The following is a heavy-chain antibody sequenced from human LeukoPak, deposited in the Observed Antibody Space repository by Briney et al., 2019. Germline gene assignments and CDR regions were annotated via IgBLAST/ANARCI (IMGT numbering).Heavy chain of an antibody. V-gene: IGHV1-24*01. Sequence: ASVKVSRKVSGYMLSELSMHWVRQAPGEGLEWMGGFDPEEGKTIYAQKFRGRVIMTEDPSTDTAYMELSSLTSEDTAMYYCATFRWIAYSNWFDPWGQGTLITVSS. D-gene: IGHD3-3*01. CDR2: FDPEEGKT. CDR3: ATFRWIAYSNWFDP. J-gene: IGHJ5*02. CDR1: GYMLSELS.